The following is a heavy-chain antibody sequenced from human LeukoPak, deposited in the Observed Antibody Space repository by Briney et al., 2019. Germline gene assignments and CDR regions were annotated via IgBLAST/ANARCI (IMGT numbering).Heavy chain of an antibody. CDR2: IYSGGST. CDR3: AGDSGYYDSSGYHY. J-gene: IGHJ4*02. Sequence: PGGSLRLSCAASGFTVSSNYMSWVRQAPGKGLEWVSVIYSGGSTYYADSVKGRFTISRDSSKNTLYLQMNSLRAEDTAVYYCAGDSGYYDSSGYHYWGQGTLVTVSS. V-gene: IGHV3-66*01. D-gene: IGHD3-22*01. CDR1: GFTVSSNY.